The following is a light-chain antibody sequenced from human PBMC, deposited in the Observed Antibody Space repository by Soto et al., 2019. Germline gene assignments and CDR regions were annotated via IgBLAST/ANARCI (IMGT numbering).Light chain of an antibody. Sequence: EIVLTQSPGTVSVFPGETVTLSCRASQSVSGYLDWFHQKPGQAPRLVLLRIFTRAIGVPARFSGSGSGTDFTLTISRVEPEDFAVYYCQQYGGTPPITFGQGTRLEIK. CDR1: QSVSGY. CDR2: RIF. CDR3: QQYGGTPPIT. V-gene: IGKV3-20*01. J-gene: IGKJ5*01.